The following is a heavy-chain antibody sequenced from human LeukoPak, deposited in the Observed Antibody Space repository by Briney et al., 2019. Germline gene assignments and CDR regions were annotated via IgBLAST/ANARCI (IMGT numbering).Heavy chain of an antibody. CDR1: GGTFSSYA. V-gene: IGHV1-69*13. J-gene: IGHJ5*02. Sequence: SVKVSCKASGGTFSSYAISWVRQAPGQGLEWMGGIIPIFGTANYAQKFQGRVTITADESTSTAYMELSSLRSEDTAVYYCARDRIGSGWSWGWFDPWGQGNLVTVSS. CDR3: ARDRIGSGWSWGWFDP. CDR2: IIPIFGTA. D-gene: IGHD6-19*01.